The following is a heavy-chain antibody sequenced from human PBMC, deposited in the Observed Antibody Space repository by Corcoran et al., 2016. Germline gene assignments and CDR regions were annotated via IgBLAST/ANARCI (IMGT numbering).Heavy chain of an antibody. J-gene: IGHJ3*02. Sequence: EVPLVESGGGLVKPGGSLRLSCAASGFTFSSYSMNWVRQAPGKGLEWVSSISSSSSYIYYADSVKGRFTISRDNAKNSLYLQMNSLRAEDTAVYYCARDFDDYYAFDIWGQGTMVTVSS. CDR3: ARDFDDYYAFDI. CDR1: GFTFSSYS. D-gene: IGHD4-17*01. V-gene: IGHV3-21*01. CDR2: ISSSSSYI.